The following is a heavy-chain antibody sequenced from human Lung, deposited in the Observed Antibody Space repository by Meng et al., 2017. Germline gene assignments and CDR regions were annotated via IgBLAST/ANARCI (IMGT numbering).Heavy chain of an antibody. Sequence: QVQLVQSGAEVKKTGASVKVYCKASGYTFTGYSIHWVRQAPGPGLEWMGRINPNSSVTNYAQKFEGRVTMTRDTSISTAYMELSRLRSDDTAVYYCARFDPRAYWGQGTLVTVSS. D-gene: IGHD3-9*01. J-gene: IGHJ4*02. CDR2: INPNSSVT. CDR1: GYTFTGYS. V-gene: IGHV1-2*06. CDR3: ARFDPRAY.